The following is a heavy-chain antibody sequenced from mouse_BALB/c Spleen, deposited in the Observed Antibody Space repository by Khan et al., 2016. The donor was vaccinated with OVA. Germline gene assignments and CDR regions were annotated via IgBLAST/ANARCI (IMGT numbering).Heavy chain of an antibody. Sequence: VRLQQSGPDLVKPGASVKISCKASGYSFTVYYMIWVKQSHGKSPEWIGRVNPNNGNTNYNQKFKDKAILTVDKSSTTAYMELRSLTSEASAVFYCDSGYEFFAHWGQGTLVTVSA. V-gene: IGHV1-26*01. CDR3: DSGYEFFAH. CDR1: GYSFTVYY. CDR2: VNPNNGNT. J-gene: IGHJ3*01. D-gene: IGHD2-14*01.